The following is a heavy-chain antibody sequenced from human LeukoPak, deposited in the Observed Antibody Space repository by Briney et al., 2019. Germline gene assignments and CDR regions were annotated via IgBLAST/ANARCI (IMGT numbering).Heavy chain of an antibody. CDR2: ISAYNGNT. D-gene: IGHD4-17*01. CDR1: GYTFTSYG. V-gene: IGHV1-18*01. Sequence: ASVKVSCKASGYTFTSYGISWVRQAPGQGLEWMGWISAYNGNTNYAQKLQGRVTMTTDTSTSTAYMELRSLRSDDTAVYYCARGRTTVEPPDYYYYYMDVWGKGTTVTVPS. J-gene: IGHJ6*03. CDR3: ARGRTTVEPPDYYYYYMDV.